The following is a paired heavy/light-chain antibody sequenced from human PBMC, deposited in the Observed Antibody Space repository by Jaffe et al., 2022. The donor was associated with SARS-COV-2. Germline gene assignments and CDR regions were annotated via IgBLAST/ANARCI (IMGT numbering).Light chain of an antibody. J-gene: IGLJ3*02. V-gene: IGLV1-40*01. CDR2: DNI. CDR3: QSYDSSLSGVV. Sequence: QSVLTQPPSVSGAPGQRVTMSCTGSSSNIGAGYDVHWYQQLPGTAPKLLIYDNINRPSGVPDRFSGSKSGTSASLAISGLQAEDEADYYCQSYDSSLSGVVFGGGTKLTVL. CDR1: SSNIGAGYD.
Heavy chain of an antibody. V-gene: IGHV3-30*04. CDR2: ISFDGSNK. Sequence: QVQLVESGGGVVQPGRSLRLSCAASGFTFRSYALHWVRQAPGKGLEWVAVISFDGSNKYYADSVKGRFTILRDNSKNTLYLQMNSLIPEDTALYYCARAPGYCSSTSCYGRGYYFDYWGRGTLVAVSS. CDR1: GFTFRSYA. CDR3: ARAPGYCSSTSCYGRGYYFDY. D-gene: IGHD2-2*01. J-gene: IGHJ4*02.